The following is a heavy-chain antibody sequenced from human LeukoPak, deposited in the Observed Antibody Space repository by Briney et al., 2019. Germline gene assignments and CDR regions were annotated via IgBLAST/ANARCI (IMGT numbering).Heavy chain of an antibody. J-gene: IGHJ6*02. CDR3: AGGRSSKDVWSIKYSYGDYNHSYGMNV. CDR2: INHSGST. D-gene: IGHD5-18*01. Sequence: PSETLSLTCAVYGGSFSGYYWSWIRQPPGKGLEWIGEINHSGSTNYNPSLKSRVTISVDTSKNQFSLKLSSVTAADTAVYYCAGGRSSKDVWSIKYSYGDYNHSYGMNVWGQGTTVTVSS. CDR1: GGSFSGYY. V-gene: IGHV4-34*01.